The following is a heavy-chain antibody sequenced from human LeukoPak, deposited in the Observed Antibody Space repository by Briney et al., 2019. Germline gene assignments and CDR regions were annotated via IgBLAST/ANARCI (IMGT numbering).Heavy chain of an antibody. CDR2: ISYDGSNK. Sequence: GGSLRLSCAASGFTFSSYGMHWVRRAPGKGLEWVAVISYDGSNKYYADSVKGRFTISRDNSKNTLYLQMNSLRAEDTAVYYCAKDPSITMIVVAYSAPDYWGQGTLVTVSS. V-gene: IGHV3-30*18. D-gene: IGHD3-22*01. CDR3: AKDPSITMIVVAYSAPDY. J-gene: IGHJ4*02. CDR1: GFTFSSYG.